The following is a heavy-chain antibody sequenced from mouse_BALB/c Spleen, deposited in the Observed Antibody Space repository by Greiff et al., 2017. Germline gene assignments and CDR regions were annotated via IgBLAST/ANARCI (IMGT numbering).Heavy chain of an antibody. J-gene: IGHJ1*01. CDR3: ARHWGRYFDV. CDR2: ISSGGGST. CDR1: GFAFSSYD. Sequence: EVQVVESGGGLVKPGGSLKLSCAASGFAFSSYDMSWVRQTPEKRLEWVAYISSGGGSTYYPDTVKGRFTISRDNAKNTLYLQMSSLKSEDTAMYYCARHWGRYFDVWGAGTTVTVSS. V-gene: IGHV5-12-1*01.